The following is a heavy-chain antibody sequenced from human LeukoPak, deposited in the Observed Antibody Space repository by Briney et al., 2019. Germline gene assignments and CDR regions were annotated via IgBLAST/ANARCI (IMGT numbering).Heavy chain of an antibody. Sequence: ASVKVSCKASGYTFTSYGISWVRQAPGQGLEWMGWISAYNGNTNYAQKLQGRVTMTTDTSTSTAYMELSSLRSEDTAVYYCAGHQATYSSGIDYWGQGTLVTVS. V-gene: IGHV1-18*01. CDR1: GYTFTSYG. D-gene: IGHD6-19*01. CDR3: AGHQATYSSGIDY. J-gene: IGHJ4*02. CDR2: ISAYNGNT.